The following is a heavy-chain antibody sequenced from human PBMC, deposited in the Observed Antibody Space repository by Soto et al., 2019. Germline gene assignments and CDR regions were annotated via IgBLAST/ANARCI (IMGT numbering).Heavy chain of an antibody. CDR2: IYSGGST. Sequence: EVQLVESGGGLVQRGGSLRLSCAASGVTVSSNYMSWVRQAPGKGLEWVSVIYSGGSTYYADSVKGRFTISRDNSKNTLSLHMNSLRAEDTAVYYCARHGYNYGGGYFDYWGQGTLVTVSS. J-gene: IGHJ4*02. V-gene: IGHV3-66*04. CDR3: ARHGYNYGGGYFDY. D-gene: IGHD5-18*01. CDR1: GVTVSSNY.